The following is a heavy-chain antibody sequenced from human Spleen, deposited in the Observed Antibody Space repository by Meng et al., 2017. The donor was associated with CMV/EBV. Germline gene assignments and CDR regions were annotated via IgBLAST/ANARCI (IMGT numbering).Heavy chain of an antibody. J-gene: IGHJ4*02. CDR2: ITTGGTYV. V-gene: IGHV3-21*01. CDR1: EFTFSSFI. D-gene: IGHD6-25*01. CDR3: AREGLLQSGYYLDH. Sequence: AEFTFSSFIMHWVRQAPGKGLEWVSSITTGGTYVYYADSVRGRFTISRDNAQNSLHLQMNSLRGDDTAVYYCAREGLLQSGYYLDHWGQGTLVTVSS.